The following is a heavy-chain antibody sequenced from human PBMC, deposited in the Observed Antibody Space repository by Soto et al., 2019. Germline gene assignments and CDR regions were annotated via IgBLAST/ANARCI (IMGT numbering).Heavy chain of an antibody. J-gene: IGHJ4*02. CDR1: GFTFTRYS. Sequence: GGSLRLSCAASGFTFTRYSMNWVRQAPGKGLEWVSSISSTTNYIYYGDSMKGRFTISRDNAKNPLYLEMNSLRAEDTAVYYCARESEDLTSNFDYWGQGTLVTVSS. CDR3: ARESEDLTSNFDY. V-gene: IGHV3-21*06. CDR2: ISSTTNYI.